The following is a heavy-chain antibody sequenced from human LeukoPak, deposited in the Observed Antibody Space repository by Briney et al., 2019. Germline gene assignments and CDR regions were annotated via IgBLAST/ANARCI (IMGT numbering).Heavy chain of an antibody. J-gene: IGHJ4*02. Sequence: SETLSLTCAVYGGSFSGYYWSWIRQPPGKGLEWIGEINHSGSTNYNPSLKSRVTISVDTSKNQFSLKLDSVTAEDTAVYYCVEGGKKQQWLPVPPYYFISWGQGTLVTVSS. CDR3: VEGGKKQQWLPVPPYYFIS. CDR2: INHSGST. V-gene: IGHV4-34*01. CDR1: GGSFSGYY. D-gene: IGHD5-18*01.